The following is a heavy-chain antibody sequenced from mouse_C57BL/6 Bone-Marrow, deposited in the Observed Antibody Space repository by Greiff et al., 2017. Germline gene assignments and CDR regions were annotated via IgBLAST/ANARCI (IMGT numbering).Heavy chain of an antibody. V-gene: IGHV7-1*01. J-gene: IGHJ4*01. Sequence: EVKLVESGGGLVQSGRSLRLSCATSGFTFSDFYMEWVRQAPGKGLEWIAASRNKANDYTTEYSASVNGRFIVSRDTSQSILYLQMNALRAEDTAIYYCARDAYYYAMDYWGQGTSVTVSS. CDR3: ARDAYYYAMDY. CDR1: GFTFSDFY. CDR2: SRNKANDYTT.